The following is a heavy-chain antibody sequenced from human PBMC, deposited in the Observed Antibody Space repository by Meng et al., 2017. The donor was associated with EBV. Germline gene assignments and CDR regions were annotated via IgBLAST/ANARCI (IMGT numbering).Heavy chain of an antibody. CDR3: ASESVRGYSPDY. CDR1: GCPFRYSA. D-gene: IGHD5-18*01. Sequence: QILLCHAAVRVTQPGASVTVPWQTSGCPFRYSAISWVRQAPGQGLEWMGGFLPRLGAPNYAKKFHGRVKITANESTSTHYRDLSSMRAEDTAIYDCASESVRGYSPDYGGQGTLVTVSS. J-gene: IGHJ4*02. CDR2: FLPRLGAP. V-gene: IGHV1-69*01.